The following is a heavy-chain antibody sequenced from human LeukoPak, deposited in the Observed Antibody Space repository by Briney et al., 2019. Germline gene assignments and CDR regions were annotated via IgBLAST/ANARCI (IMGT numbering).Heavy chain of an antibody. Sequence: ASVKVSCKASGYTFTSYGISWVRQAPGQGLEWMGWISAYNSNTNYAQKLQGRVTMTTDTSTSTAYMELRSLRSDDTAVYYCARVGVSRPYCGGDCYPDAFDIWGQGTMVTVSS. D-gene: IGHD2-21*01. CDR1: GYTFTSYG. J-gene: IGHJ3*02. CDR2: ISAYNSNT. V-gene: IGHV1-18*01. CDR3: ARVGVSRPYCGGDCYPDAFDI.